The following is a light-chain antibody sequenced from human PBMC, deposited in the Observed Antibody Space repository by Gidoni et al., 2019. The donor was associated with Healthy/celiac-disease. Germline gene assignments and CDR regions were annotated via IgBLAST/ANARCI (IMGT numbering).Light chain of an antibody. CDR1: SSNIGAGYD. V-gene: IGLV1-40*01. CDR3: QSYDSSLSGLV. Sequence: QSVLTQPPSVSGAPGQSVTISCTGSSSNIGAGYDVHWYQQLPGTAPKLLIYGNSNRPSGVPDRFSGSKSGTSASLAITGLQAEDEADYYCQSYDSSLSGLVFGGGTKLTV. CDR2: GNS. J-gene: IGLJ3*02.